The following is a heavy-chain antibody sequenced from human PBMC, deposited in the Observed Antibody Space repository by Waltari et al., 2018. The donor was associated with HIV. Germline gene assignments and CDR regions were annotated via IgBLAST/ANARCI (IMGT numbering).Heavy chain of an antibody. D-gene: IGHD1-26*01. V-gene: IGHV3-53*02. CDR2: IYTDGNT. CDR1: GFTVSLNY. Sequence: VHLVETGGGLIQPGGSLRLSCAASGFTVSLNYMSWVRQAPGKGLEGVSVIYTDGNTYDADSVKGRFTISRDNSKNTVYLQMNSLKAEDTAVYYCARDGSKGWEAYFQHWGQGTLVTVSS. J-gene: IGHJ1*01. CDR3: ARDGSKGWEAYFQH.